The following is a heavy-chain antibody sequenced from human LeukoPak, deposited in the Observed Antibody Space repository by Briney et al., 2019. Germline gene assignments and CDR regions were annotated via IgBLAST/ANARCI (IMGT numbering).Heavy chain of an antibody. Sequence: SETLSLTCAVYGGSFSGYYWSWIRQSPGAGLEWIGTTYYSGGTFYNPSLRSRVTISLDTSENHFSLKMNSMTAADTAMYYCARKLNWGLGAFDIWGQGALVTVSS. CDR2: TYYSGGT. CDR1: GGSFSGYY. CDR3: ARKLNWGLGAFDI. V-gene: IGHV4-34*01. D-gene: IGHD7-27*01. J-gene: IGHJ3*02.